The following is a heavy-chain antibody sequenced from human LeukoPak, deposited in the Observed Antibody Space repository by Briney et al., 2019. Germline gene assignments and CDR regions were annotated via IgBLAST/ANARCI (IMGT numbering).Heavy chain of an antibody. CDR2: ISSSSSTI. CDR1: GFTFSSYS. Sequence: GGSLRLSCVASGFTFSSYSMNWVRQAPGKGLEWVSYISSSSSTIYYGDSVKGRFTISRDNAKNSLYLQMNSLRAEDTAVYYCAKAFSPTSGTFYLSFDSWGREPWSASPQ. D-gene: IGHD3-10*01. J-gene: IGHJ4*02. V-gene: IGHV3-48*01. CDR3: AKAFSPTSGTFYLSFDS.